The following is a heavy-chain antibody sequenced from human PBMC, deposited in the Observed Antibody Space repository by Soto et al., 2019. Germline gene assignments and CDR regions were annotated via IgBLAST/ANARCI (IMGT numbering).Heavy chain of an antibody. CDR2: IYYSGST. Sequence: PSETLSLTCTVSGGSISSGGYYWSWIRQHPGKGLEWIGYIYYSGSTYYNPSLKSRVTISVDTSKNQFSLKLSSVTAADTAVYYCAKNRYSSSWYGNWFDPRGQGTLVTVSS. D-gene: IGHD6-13*01. CDR3: AKNRYSSSWYGNWFDP. CDR1: GGSISSGGYY. V-gene: IGHV4-31*03. J-gene: IGHJ5*02.